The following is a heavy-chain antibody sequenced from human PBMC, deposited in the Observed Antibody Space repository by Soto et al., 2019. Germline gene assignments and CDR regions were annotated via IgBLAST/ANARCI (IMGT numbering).Heavy chain of an antibody. D-gene: IGHD4-17*01. V-gene: IGHV3-11*01. CDR2: ISGNGEII. J-gene: IGHJ4*02. CDR3: ARDVDADFRTDFDY. CDR1: GFTFSDYY. Sequence: GGSLRLSCAASGFTFSDYYIHWIRRAPGKGLEWISYISGNGEIIQYAASARGRFTISRDNAENSVYLEMDRLRAEDMALYYCARDVDADFRTDFDYWGRGTLVTVSS.